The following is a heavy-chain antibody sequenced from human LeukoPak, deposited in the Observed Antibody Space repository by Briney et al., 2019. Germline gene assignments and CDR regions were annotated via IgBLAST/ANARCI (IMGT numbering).Heavy chain of an antibody. J-gene: IGHJ4*02. Sequence: ASVKVSCKASGYTFTGYSMHWVRQAPGQGLEWLGRINPNSGDTDYAPKFQGRVTMTRDTSITTAYMELNRLTSDDTAVYYCTGKGITLPATFDYWGQGTLVTVSS. V-gene: IGHV1-2*06. CDR2: INPNSGDT. CDR1: GYTFTGYS. D-gene: IGHD1-14*01. CDR3: TGKGITLPATFDY.